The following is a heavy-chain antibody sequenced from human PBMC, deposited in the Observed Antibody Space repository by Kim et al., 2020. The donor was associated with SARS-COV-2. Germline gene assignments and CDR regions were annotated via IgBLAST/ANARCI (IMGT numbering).Heavy chain of an antibody. CDR3: ASHNSGSFDY. CDR1: GGSFSGYY. V-gene: IGHV4-34*01. D-gene: IGHD1-26*01. CDR2: INHSGST. Sequence: SETLSLTCAVYGGSFSGYYWSWIRQPPGKGLEWIGEINHSGSTNYNPSLKSRVTISVDTSKNQFSLKLSSVTAADTAVYYCASHNSGSFDYWGQGTLVTVSS. J-gene: IGHJ4*02.